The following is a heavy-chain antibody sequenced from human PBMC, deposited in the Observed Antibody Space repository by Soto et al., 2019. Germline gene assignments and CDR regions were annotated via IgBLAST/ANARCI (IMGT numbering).Heavy chain of an antibody. V-gene: IGHV3-33*01. CDR2: IWYDGSNK. CDR3: ARDRGLERATINYYYGMDV. Sequence: QVQLVESGGGVVQPGRSLRLSCAASGFTFSSYGMHWVRQAPGKGLEWVAVIWYDGSNKYYADSVKGRFTISRDNSKNTLYLQMNSQRAEDTAVYYCARDRGLERATINYYYGMDVWGQGTTVTVSS. J-gene: IGHJ6*02. CDR1: GFTFSSYG. D-gene: IGHD1-26*01.